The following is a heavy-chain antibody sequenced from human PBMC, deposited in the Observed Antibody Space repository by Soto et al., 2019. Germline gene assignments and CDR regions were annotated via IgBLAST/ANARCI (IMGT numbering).Heavy chain of an antibody. CDR2: ISSSSSYI. CDR3: ARDPRLRWYAFDI. CDR1: GFTFSSYS. V-gene: IGHV3-21*01. Sequence: GGSLRLSCAASGFTFSSYSMNWVRQAPGKGLEWVSSISSSSSYIYYADSVKGRFTISRDNAKNSLYLQMNSLRAEDTAVYYCARDPRLRWYAFDIWGQGTMVTVSS. D-gene: IGHD4-17*01. J-gene: IGHJ3*02.